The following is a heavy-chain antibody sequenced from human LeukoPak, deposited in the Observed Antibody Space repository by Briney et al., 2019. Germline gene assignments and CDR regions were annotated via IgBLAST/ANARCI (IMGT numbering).Heavy chain of an antibody. D-gene: IGHD3-9*01. V-gene: IGHV4-39*01. J-gene: IGHJ2*01. CDR3: ARQYQLRYFDWLLYWYFDL. CDR2: IYYSGST. CDR1: GGSISSSSYY. Sequence: SETLSLTCTVSGGSISSSSYYWGWIRQPPGKGLEWIGGIYYSGSTYYNPFLKSRVTISVDTSKNQFSLKLSSVTAADTAVYYCARQYQLRYFDWLLYWYFDLWGRGTLVTVSS.